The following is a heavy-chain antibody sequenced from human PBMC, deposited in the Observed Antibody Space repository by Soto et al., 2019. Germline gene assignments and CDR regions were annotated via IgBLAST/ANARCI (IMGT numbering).Heavy chain of an antibody. D-gene: IGHD3-3*01. CDR1: GYTFTSYY. J-gene: IGHJ4*02. CDR3: ARSGSYCLFWSGYYTAPTDPCADLDY. Sequence: GASVKVSCKASGYTFTSYYMHWVRQAPGQGLEWMEIINPSGGSTSYAQKFQGRVTMTRDTSTSTVYMELSSLRSEDTAVYYCARSGSYCLFWSGYYTAPTDPCADLDYWGQGTLVTVSS. V-gene: IGHV1-46*03. CDR2: INPSGGST.